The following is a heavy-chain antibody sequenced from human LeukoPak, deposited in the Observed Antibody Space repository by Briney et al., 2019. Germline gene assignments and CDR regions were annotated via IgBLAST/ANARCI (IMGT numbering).Heavy chain of an antibody. CDR3: ARESGYSYGLAGFFDY. CDR2: IYGDGRI. CDR1: GFTVTSNY. V-gene: IGHV3-53*01. D-gene: IGHD5-18*01. J-gene: IGHJ4*02. Sequence: PGGSLRPSCAASGFTVTSNYMSWVRQAPGKGLEWVSVIYGDGRIHYADSVKGRFTISRDDSKNTLYLQMNSLRAEDTAVYYCARESGYSYGLAGFFDYWGQGTLVTVSS.